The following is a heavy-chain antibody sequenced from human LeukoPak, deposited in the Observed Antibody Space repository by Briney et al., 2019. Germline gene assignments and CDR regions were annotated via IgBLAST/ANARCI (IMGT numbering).Heavy chain of an antibody. CDR2: INHSGST. CDR1: GFTFSSYS. V-gene: IGHV4-34*08. Sequence: GSLRLSCATSGFTFSSYSMNWVRQPPGKGLEWIGEINHSGSTSYNPSLKSRVTISVDTSKNQFSLKLSSVTAADTAVYYCALRDYYGSGSYYKGEFDYWGQGTLVTVSS. J-gene: IGHJ4*02. CDR3: ALRDYYGSGSYYKGEFDY. D-gene: IGHD3-10*01.